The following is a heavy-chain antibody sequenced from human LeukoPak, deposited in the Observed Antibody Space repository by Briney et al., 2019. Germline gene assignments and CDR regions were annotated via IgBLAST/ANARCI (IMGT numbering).Heavy chain of an antibody. CDR3: ATAPAAADSS. J-gene: IGHJ5*02. CDR2: INRDGTKT. D-gene: IGHD6-13*01. Sequence: GGSLRLSCAASGFTFTSFWMTWVRQSPGKGGAWVANINRDGTKTTYVDSVKGRFTISRDNAKKSLFLHMSSLRAEDTAVYYCATAPAAADSSWGQGTLVAVSS. V-gene: IGHV3-7*01. CDR1: GFTFTSFW.